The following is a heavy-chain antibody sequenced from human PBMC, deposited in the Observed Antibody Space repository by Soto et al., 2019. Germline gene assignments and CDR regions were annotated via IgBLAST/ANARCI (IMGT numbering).Heavy chain of an antibody. V-gene: IGHV4-30-2*01. D-gene: IGHD6-13*01. J-gene: IGHJ4*02. Sequence: SETLSLTCAVSGGSISSGGYSWSWVRQPPGKGLEWIGYIYHSGSTYYNPSLKSRVTISVDRSKNQFSLKLSSVTAADTAVYYCARTYSSSWSPFDYWGQGTLVTVSS. CDR3: ARTYSSSWSPFDY. CDR1: GGSISSGGYS. CDR2: IYHSGST.